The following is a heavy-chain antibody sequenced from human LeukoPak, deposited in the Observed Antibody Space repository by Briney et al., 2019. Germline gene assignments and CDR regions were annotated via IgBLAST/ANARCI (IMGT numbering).Heavy chain of an antibody. CDR2: IYYSGST. Sequence: PSETLSLTCTVSGGSISSSSYYWGWIRQPPGKGLEWIGSIYYSGSTYYNPSLKSRVTISVDTSKNQFSLKLSSVTAADTAVYYWPRPAYGIAAAGGRRGPSYFDYWGQGTLVTVSS. V-gene: IGHV4-39*01. CDR3: PRPAYGIAAAGGRRGPSYFDY. D-gene: IGHD6-13*01. J-gene: IGHJ4*02. CDR1: GGSISSSSYY.